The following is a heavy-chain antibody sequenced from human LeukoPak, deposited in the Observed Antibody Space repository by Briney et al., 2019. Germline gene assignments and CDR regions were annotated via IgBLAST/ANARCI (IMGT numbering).Heavy chain of an antibody. CDR2: ISYSGST. CDR1: GGSIGTYY. D-gene: IGHD2-21*02. V-gene: IGHV4-59*01. Sequence: SETLSLTCTVSGGSIGTYYWSWIRQSPGKELEWIGYISYSGSTKYNPSFKSRITISVDTSKNQFSLKPYSVTAADTAVYYCARDVGTFCGGDCYHSGAYFDYWGQGTLVTVSS. CDR3: ARDVGTFCGGDCYHSGAYFDY. J-gene: IGHJ4*02.